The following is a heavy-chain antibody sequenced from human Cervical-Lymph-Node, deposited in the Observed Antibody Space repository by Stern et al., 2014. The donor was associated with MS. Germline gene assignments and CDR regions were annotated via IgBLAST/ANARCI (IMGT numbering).Heavy chain of an antibody. J-gene: IGHJ4*02. D-gene: IGHD3-9*01. V-gene: IGHV3-53*01. CDR1: GFTVSRDY. CDR2: ITNVGST. CDR3: ARDTSSPERSDW. Sequence: MQLVQSGGGVIQPGGSLRLSCTASGFTVSRDYMTWVRQAPGKGLEWVSLITNVGSTFYTDSVKGRFTISRDDSKNTVYLHMTSLRAEDTAMYYCARDTSSPERSDWRGQGTLVTVSS.